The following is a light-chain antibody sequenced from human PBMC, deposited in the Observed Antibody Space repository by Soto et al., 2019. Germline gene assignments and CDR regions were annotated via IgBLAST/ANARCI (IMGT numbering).Light chain of an antibody. J-gene: IGKJ4*01. CDR1: QSVTSSY. V-gene: IGKV3-20*01. CDR3: QQYGSSPLT. CDR2: GAS. Sequence: EIVLTQSPGTLSLSPGERATLSCRASQSVTSSYLAWYQQKPGQATRLLIYGASSRTTGIPDRFSGSGSGQDFTLTISRLEAEDVAVYYCQQYGSSPLTFGGGTKVEIK.